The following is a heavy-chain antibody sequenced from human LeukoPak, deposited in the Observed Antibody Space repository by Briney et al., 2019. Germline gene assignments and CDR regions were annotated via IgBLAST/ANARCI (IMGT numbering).Heavy chain of an antibody. CDR2: INPNSGGT. J-gene: IGHJ3*02. V-gene: IGHV1-2*04. CDR1: GYTFTGYY. Sequence: ASVKVSCKASGYTFTGYYMHWVRQAPGQGLEWMGWINPNSGGTNYAQKFQGWVTMTRDTSISTAYMELSRLRSDDTAVYYCARDRGYCSSTSCYGDAFDIWGQGTMVTVSS. CDR3: ARDRGYCSSTSCYGDAFDI. D-gene: IGHD2-2*01.